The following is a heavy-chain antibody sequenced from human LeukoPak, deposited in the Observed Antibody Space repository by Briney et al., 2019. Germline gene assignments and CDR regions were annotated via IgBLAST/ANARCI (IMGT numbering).Heavy chain of an antibody. Sequence: SETLSLTLSVSGASISSYYSSVIRQPPGKGLEWIGYIYYSGSTNYNPSLKSRVTISVDTSKNQFSLKLSSVTAADTAVYYCAMCTGAPYYVRSWGQGTLVTVSS. CDR2: IYYSGST. J-gene: IGHJ4*02. CDR1: GASISSYY. CDR3: AMCTGAPYYVRS. D-gene: IGHD2-8*02. V-gene: IGHV4-59*01.